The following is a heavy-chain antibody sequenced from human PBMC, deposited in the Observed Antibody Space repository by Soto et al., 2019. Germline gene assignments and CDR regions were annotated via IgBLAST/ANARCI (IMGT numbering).Heavy chain of an antibody. Sequence: EVQLLESGGCLVQPGGSLRLSCTASGFTFTYYAFSWVRQAPGKGLEWVSAISANGQGIYYADSVRGRFTIPRDNSKNTVFLHMDSLRAEDTAVYYCAKDRDYPRDQFHYWGQGTLVTVSS. V-gene: IGHV3-23*01. CDR1: GFTFTYYA. CDR3: AKDRDYPRDQFHY. D-gene: IGHD2-2*01. J-gene: IGHJ4*02. CDR2: ISANGQGI.